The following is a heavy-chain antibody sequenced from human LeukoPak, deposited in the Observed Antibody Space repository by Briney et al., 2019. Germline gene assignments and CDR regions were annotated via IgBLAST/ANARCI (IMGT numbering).Heavy chain of an antibody. J-gene: IGHJ4*02. V-gene: IGHV3-21*04. D-gene: IGHD3-10*01. CDR1: GFTFSSYS. CDR3: AKDPDNWRGSANREDY. Sequence: KTGGSLRLSCAASGFTFSSYSMNWVRQAPGKGLEWVSSISSSSSYIYYADSVKGRFTISRDNSKNTLYLQMNSLRAEDTAVYYCAKDPDNWRGSANREDYWGQGTLVTVSS. CDR2: ISSSSSYI.